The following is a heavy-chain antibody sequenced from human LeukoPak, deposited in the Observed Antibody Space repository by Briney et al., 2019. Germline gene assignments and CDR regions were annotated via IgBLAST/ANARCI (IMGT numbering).Heavy chain of an antibody. D-gene: IGHD2-2*01. Sequence: ASVKVSCKASGYTFTGYYMHWVRQAPGQGLEWMGWINPNSGGTNYAQKFQGRVTMTRDTSISTAYMELSRLRSDDTAVYYCARVNCSSTSCYSPGYYYHGMDVWGQGTTVTVSS. J-gene: IGHJ6*02. CDR2: INPNSGGT. CDR3: ARVNCSSTSCYSPGYYYHGMDV. CDR1: GYTFTGYY. V-gene: IGHV1-2*02.